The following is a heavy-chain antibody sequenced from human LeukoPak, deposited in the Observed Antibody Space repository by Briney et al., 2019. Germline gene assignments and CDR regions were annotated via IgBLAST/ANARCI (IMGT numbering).Heavy chain of an antibody. V-gene: IGHV3-30*02. CDR1: GFTFSSYG. CDR2: IRYDGGNK. CDR3: ARDRHTAMGGGAFDI. Sequence: PGGSLRLSCAASGFTFSSYGMHWVRQAPGKGLEWVAFIRYDGGNKYYADSVKGRFTISRDNSKNTLYLQMNSLRAEDTAVYYCARDRHTAMGGGAFDIWGQGTMVTVSS. D-gene: IGHD5-18*01. J-gene: IGHJ3*02.